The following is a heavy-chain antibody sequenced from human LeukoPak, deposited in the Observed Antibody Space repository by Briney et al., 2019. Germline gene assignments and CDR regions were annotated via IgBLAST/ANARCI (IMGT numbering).Heavy chain of an antibody. D-gene: IGHD5-18*01. CDR2: INTGGTNT. Sequence: GGSLRLSCAASGFSFGSYWMHWVRQAPGKGLEWVSSINTGGTNTHYADSVKGRFTISRDNSKNTLYLQMNSLRAEDTAVYYCASQLWNSDYWGQGTLVTVSS. J-gene: IGHJ4*02. CDR3: ASQLWNSDY. CDR1: GFSFGSYW. V-gene: IGHV3-74*01.